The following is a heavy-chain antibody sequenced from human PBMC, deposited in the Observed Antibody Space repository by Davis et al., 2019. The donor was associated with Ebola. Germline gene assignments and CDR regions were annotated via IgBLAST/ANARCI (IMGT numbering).Heavy chain of an antibody. CDR2: IYHSGST. Sequence: PSETLSLTCAVSGGSISSSNWWSWVRQPPGKGLEWIGEIYHSGSTNYNPSLKSRVTISVDKSKNQFSLKLSSVTAADTAVYYCARVRRAAAGTGYYYYGMDVWGQGTTVTVSS. V-gene: IGHV4-4*02. D-gene: IGHD6-13*01. CDR1: GGSISSSNW. J-gene: IGHJ6*02. CDR3: ARVRRAAAGTGYYYYGMDV.